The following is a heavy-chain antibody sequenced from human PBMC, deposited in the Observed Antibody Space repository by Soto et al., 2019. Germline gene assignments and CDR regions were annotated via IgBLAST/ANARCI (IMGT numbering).Heavy chain of an antibody. J-gene: IGHJ3*02. Sequence: SETLSLTCTVSGGSISSGGYYWSWIRQHPGKGLEWIGYIYYSGSTYYNPSLKSRVTISVDTSKNQFSLKLSSVTAADTAVYYCARDKGGGSGWAGNPGAFDICGQGTMVTV. D-gene: IGHD6-19*01. V-gene: IGHV4-31*03. CDR2: IYYSGST. CDR3: ARDKGGGSGWAGNPGAFDI. CDR1: GGSISSGGYY.